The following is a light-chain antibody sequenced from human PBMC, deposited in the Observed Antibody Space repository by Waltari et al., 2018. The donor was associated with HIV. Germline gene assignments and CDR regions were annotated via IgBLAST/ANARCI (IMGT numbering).Light chain of an antibody. V-gene: IGLV2-23*02. CDR2: EVN. Sequence: SALTQPASVSGSPGQSITISCTGTSSDVGAYNLVSWYQQHPGKAPKFIIYEVNKRPSEVSFRFSCANSGDTASLSISGLQAEDEADYYCCSYAGRSTLEVFGGGTKVTVL. CDR1: SSDVGAYNL. J-gene: IGLJ2*01. CDR3: CSYAGRSTLEV.